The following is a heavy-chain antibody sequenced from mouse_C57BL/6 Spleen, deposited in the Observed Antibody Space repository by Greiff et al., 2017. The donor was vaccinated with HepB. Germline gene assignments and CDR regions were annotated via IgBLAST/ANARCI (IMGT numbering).Heavy chain of an antibody. CDR2: IWRGGST. CDR3: AKNELGRGAMDY. D-gene: IGHD4-1*01. Sequence: VKVVESGPGLVQPSQSLSITCTVSGFSLTSYGVHWVRQSPGKGLEWLGVIWRGGSTDYNAAFMSRLSITKDNSKSQVFFKMNSLQADDTAIYYCAKNELGRGAMDYWGQGTSVTVSS. CDR1: GFSLTSYG. V-gene: IGHV2-5*01. J-gene: IGHJ4*01.